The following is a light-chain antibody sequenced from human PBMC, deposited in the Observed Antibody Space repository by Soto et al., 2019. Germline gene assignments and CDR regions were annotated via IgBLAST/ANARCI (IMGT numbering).Light chain of an antibody. J-gene: IGLJ1*01. CDR2: DVS. V-gene: IGLV2-11*01. Sequence: QSVLTQPRSVSGSPGQSVTISCTGTSSVVGGYNYVSWYQQHPGKAPKLMIYDVSKRPSGVPDRFSGSKSGNTASLTISGLQAEDEADYYCCSYAGSYTLVFGNGTKVTV. CDR3: CSYAGSYTLV. CDR1: SSVVGGYNY.